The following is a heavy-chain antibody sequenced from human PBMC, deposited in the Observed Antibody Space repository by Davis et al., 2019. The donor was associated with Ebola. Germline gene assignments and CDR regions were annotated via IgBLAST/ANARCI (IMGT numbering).Heavy chain of an antibody. V-gene: IGHV4-59*12. CDR3: ARGRRYSYDQTHY. J-gene: IGHJ4*02. Sequence: GSLRLSCTVSAGSISSYYWRWIRQPPGKGLEWIGYIYYSGSTNYNPSLKSRVTISVDTSKNQFSLKLSSVTAADTAVYYCARGRRYSYDQTHYWGQGTLVTVSS. CDR1: AGSISSYY. D-gene: IGHD5-18*01. CDR2: IYYSGST.